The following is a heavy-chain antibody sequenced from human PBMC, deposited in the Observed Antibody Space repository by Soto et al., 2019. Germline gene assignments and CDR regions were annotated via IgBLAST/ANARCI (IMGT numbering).Heavy chain of an antibody. CDR2: IGVSSDA. J-gene: IGHJ4*02. CDR1: GFTFSSYA. Sequence: PGGSLRLSCAASGFTFSSYAMSWARQAPGKGLEWVSSIGVSSDAYCADSVKGRFTISRDNSRNTLYLQMNSLRAEDTALYYCAKNYFFDSWGQGTLVTVSS. V-gene: IGHV3-23*01. CDR3: AKNYFFDS.